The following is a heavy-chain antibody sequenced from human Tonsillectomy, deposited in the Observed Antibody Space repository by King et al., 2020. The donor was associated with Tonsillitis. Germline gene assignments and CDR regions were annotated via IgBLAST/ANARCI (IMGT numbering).Heavy chain of an antibody. CDR1: GLTFNDAW. J-gene: IGHJ4*02. D-gene: IGHD5-18*01. CDR2: IKSKIDGGTT. Sequence: VQLVESGGGLVKPGGSLRLSCEASGLTFNDAWMNWVRQAPGKGLGWVGRIKSKIDGGTTDYAAPVKGRFTISRDDSKNTLYLQMNSLKTEDTAVYYCPTLGYSYPFDYWGQGTLVTVSS. CDR3: PTLGYSYPFDY. V-gene: IGHV3-15*07.